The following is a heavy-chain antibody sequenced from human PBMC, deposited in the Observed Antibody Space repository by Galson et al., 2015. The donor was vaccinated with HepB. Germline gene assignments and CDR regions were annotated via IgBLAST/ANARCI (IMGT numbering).Heavy chain of an antibody. CDR1: GYTFTSYH. CDR2: INPSGGST. Sequence: SVKVSCKASGYTFTSYHMNWVRQAPGQGLEWMGIINPSGGSTSYAQKFQGRVTMTRDTSTSTVYMELSSLRSEDTAVYYCARGTPTLVVITYWYFDLWGRGTLVTVSS. J-gene: IGHJ2*01. D-gene: IGHD3-22*01. V-gene: IGHV1-46*01. CDR3: ARGTPTLVVITYWYFDL.